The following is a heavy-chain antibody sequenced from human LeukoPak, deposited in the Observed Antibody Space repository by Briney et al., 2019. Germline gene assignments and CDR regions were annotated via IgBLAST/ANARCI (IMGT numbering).Heavy chain of an antibody. D-gene: IGHD3-22*01. V-gene: IGHV3-49*03. J-gene: IGHJ5*02. CDR1: GFTFGDYA. CDR2: IRSKAYGGTT. CDR3: TRDRDRSYYYANWFDP. Sequence: GGSLRLSCTASGFTFGDYAMSWFRQAPGKGLEWVGFIRSKAYGGTTEYAASVKGRFTISRDDSKSIAYLQMNSLKTEDTAVYYCTRDRDRSYYYANWFDPWGQGTLVTVSS.